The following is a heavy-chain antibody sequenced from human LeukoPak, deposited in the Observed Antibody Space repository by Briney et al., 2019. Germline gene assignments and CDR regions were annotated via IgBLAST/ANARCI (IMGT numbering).Heavy chain of an antibody. J-gene: IGHJ4*02. CDR1: GYTFTSYG. CDR2: ISAYNGNT. Sequence: ASVKVSCKASGYTFTSYGISWVRQAPGQGLEWMGWISAYNGNTNYAQRLQGRVTMATDTSTSTAYMELRSLRSDDTAVYYCAREREHTEGGIIGYWGQGTLVTVSS. D-gene: IGHD1-26*01. V-gene: IGHV1-18*01. CDR3: AREREHTEGGIIGY.